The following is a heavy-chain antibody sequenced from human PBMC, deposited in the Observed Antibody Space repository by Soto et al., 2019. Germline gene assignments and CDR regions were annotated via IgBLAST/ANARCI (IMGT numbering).Heavy chain of an antibody. J-gene: IGHJ4*02. CDR3: ASRVYDSSVKLAY. D-gene: IGHD3-22*01. Sequence: ETLSLTCTVSGGSISSYYWSWIRQPPGKGLEWIGYIYYSGSTNYNPSLKSRVTISVGTSKNQFSLKLSSVTAADTAVYYCASRVYDSSVKLAYGGREPLATFPS. CDR2: IYYSGST. CDR1: GGSISSYY. V-gene: IGHV4-59*08.